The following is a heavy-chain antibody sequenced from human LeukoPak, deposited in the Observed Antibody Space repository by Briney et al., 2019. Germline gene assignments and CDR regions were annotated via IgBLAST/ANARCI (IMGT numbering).Heavy chain of an antibody. CDR1: GGSISSYY. CDR3: ARERTDYGSGSYYTDY. V-gene: IGHV4-59*01. D-gene: IGHD3-10*01. CDR2: IYYSGST. Sequence: SETLSLTCTVSGGSISSYYWSWIRQPPGKGLEWIGYIYYSGSTNYNPSLKSRVPISVDTSKNQFSLKLSSVSAADTAVYYCARERTDYGSGSYYTDYWGQGTLVTVSS. J-gene: IGHJ4*02.